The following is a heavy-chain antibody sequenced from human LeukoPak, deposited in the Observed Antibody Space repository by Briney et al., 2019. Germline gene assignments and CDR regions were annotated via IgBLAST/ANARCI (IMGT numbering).Heavy chain of an antibody. CDR2: IYSGGST. CDR3: ARDFESSGWYRDY. Sequence: GGSLRLSCAASGFTVSSNYMSWVRQAPGKGLEWVSVIYSGGSTYYADSVKGRFTISRDNSKNTLYLQMNSLRAEDTAVYYCARDFESSGWYRDYWGQGTLVTVSS. V-gene: IGHV3-66*01. D-gene: IGHD6-19*01. CDR1: GFTVSSNY. J-gene: IGHJ4*02.